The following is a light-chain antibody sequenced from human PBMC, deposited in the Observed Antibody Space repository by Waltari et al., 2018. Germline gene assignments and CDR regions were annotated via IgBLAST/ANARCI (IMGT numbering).Light chain of an antibody. J-gene: IGKJ2*01. CDR1: QSIGTQ. Sequence: DIQLTQSPSSLSPSITEPDTITCRASQSIGTQLNWYQQKPGKAPKLLIYDASNPQNGVPSRFTGSGSETEFTLTISSLQPDDFATYYCHQGYSSPYTFGQGTKVETK. CDR2: DAS. V-gene: IGKV1-39*01. CDR3: HQGYSSPYT.